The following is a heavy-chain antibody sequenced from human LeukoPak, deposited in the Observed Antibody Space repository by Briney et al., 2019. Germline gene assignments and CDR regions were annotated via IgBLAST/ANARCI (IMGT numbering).Heavy chain of an antibody. Sequence: GGSVRLSCAASGFTFSTYGMHWVRQAPGKGLEWVAFIRYDGSNKYYADSVKGRFTISRDNSKNTLYLQMNSLRAEDTAVYYCARGNYDFWSGYYSPAGWVDYWGQGTLVTVSS. CDR3: ARGNYDFWSGYYSPAGWVDY. CDR1: GFTFSTYG. CDR2: IRYDGSNK. J-gene: IGHJ4*02. D-gene: IGHD3-3*01. V-gene: IGHV3-30*02.